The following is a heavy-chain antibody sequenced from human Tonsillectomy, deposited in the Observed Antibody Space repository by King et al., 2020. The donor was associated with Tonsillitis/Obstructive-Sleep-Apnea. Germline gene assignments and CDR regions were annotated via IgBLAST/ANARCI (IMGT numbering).Heavy chain of an antibody. Sequence: QLVQSGAEVKKPGASVKVSCKASGYTFTSYYMHWVRQAPGQGLEWMGRINPNSVGTNYAQKFQGRVTMTRDTSISTAYMELSRRRSDDTAVYYCARGFTYCGGDCYYSWGQGTLVTVSS. D-gene: IGHD2-21*01. CDR1: GYTFTSYY. V-gene: IGHV1-2*06. CDR3: ARGFTYCGGDCYYS. J-gene: IGHJ5*02. CDR2: INPNSVGT.